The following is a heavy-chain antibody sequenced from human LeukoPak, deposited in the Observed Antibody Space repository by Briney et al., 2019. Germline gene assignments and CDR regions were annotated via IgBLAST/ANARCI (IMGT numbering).Heavy chain of an antibody. CDR1: GFTFSSYW. Sequence: GSLRLSCAASGFTFSSYWMSWVRQAPGKGLEWVANIKQDGSEKYYVDSVKGRFTISRDNAKNSLYLQMNSLRAEDTAVYYCARDLDRTGFLEWLSYYYYYYMDVWGKGTTVTVSS. D-gene: IGHD3-3*01. CDR2: IKQDGSEK. V-gene: IGHV3-7*01. CDR3: ARDLDRTGFLEWLSYYYYYYMDV. J-gene: IGHJ6*03.